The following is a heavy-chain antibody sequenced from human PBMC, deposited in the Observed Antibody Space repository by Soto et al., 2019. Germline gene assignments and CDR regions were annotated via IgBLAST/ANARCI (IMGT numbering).Heavy chain of an antibody. J-gene: IGHJ4*02. V-gene: IGHV4-59*01. Sequence: KPSETLSLTCSVSGGSMISFYWSWLRQSPEKGLEWIGYMYHTASTNYNPSFRSRVAMSVDTSKNQFSLNLTSLTAADTAVYYCARADNIWFGETFDSWGQGILVTVSS. CDR2: MYHTAST. CDR1: GGSMISFY. D-gene: IGHD3-10*01. CDR3: ARADNIWFGETFDS.